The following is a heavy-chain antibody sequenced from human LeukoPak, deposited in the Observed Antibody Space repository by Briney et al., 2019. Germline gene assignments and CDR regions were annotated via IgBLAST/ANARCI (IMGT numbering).Heavy chain of an antibody. D-gene: IGHD3-9*01. CDR2: IYYSGST. J-gene: IGHJ3*02. CDR3: ARPRTDNDILTGYYGVGAFDI. V-gene: IGHV4-59*08. CDR1: GGSISNYY. Sequence: SETLSLTCTVSGGSISNYYWSWIRQPPGKGLEWIGDIYYSGSTNYNPSLKSRVTISVDTSKSQFSLNLSSVTAADTAVYYCARPRTDNDILTGYYGVGAFDIWGQGTMVTVS.